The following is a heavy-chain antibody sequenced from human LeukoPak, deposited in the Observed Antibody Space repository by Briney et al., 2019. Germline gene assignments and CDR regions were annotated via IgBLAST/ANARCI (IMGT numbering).Heavy chain of an antibody. Sequence: SETLSLTCTVSVGSINNYYWSWIRQPPGKGLEWIGYIYYSGTTSHNPSLKSRVTILADTSKSQFSLKLNSVTAADTAVYFCATRRGFELFFDLWGQGTRVTVSS. J-gene: IGHJ4*02. CDR2: IYYSGTT. D-gene: IGHD3-10*01. CDR1: VGSINNYY. V-gene: IGHV4-59*01. CDR3: ATRRGFELFFDL.